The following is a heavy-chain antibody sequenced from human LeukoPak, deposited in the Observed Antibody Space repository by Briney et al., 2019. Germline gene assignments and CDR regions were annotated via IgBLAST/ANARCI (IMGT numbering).Heavy chain of an antibody. Sequence: PGGSLRLSCAASGFSFSTYYMIWIRQAQGKGLEWVSYSTIRGTSTYYADSVKGRFTISRDNDKNSLYLQMNSLRAEDTAVYYCAREEGVVPAAILDYYYYYGMDVWGQGTTVTVSS. J-gene: IGHJ6*02. CDR1: GFSFSTYY. V-gene: IGHV3-11*04. CDR3: AREEGVVPAAILDYYYYYGMDV. D-gene: IGHD2-2*01. CDR2: STIRGTST.